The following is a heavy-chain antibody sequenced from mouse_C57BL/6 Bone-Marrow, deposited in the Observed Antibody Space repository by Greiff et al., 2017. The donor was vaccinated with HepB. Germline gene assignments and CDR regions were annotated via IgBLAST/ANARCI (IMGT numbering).Heavy chain of an antibody. CDR2: IDPSDSET. V-gene: IGHV1-52*01. CDR3: ARRDYGSSYGFAY. Sequence: VQLQQPGAELVRPGSSVKLSCKASGYTFTSYWMHWVKQRPIQGLEWIGNIDPSDSETHYNQKFKDKATLTVDKSSSTAYMQLSSLTSEDSAVYYCARRDYGSSYGFAYWGQGTLVTVSA. J-gene: IGHJ3*01. CDR1: GYTFTSYW. D-gene: IGHD1-1*01.